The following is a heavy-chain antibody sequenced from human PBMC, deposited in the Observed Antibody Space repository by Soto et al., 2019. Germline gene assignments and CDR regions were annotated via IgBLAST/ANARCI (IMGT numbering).Heavy chain of an antibody. CDR1: GGSISSGGYY. J-gene: IGHJ5*02. CDR2: IYYSGST. V-gene: IGHV4-31*03. Sequence: QVQLQESGPGLVKPSQTLSLTCTVSGGSISSGGYYWSWIRQHPGKGLEWIGYIYYSGSTYYNPSLKSRVTLSVATSKNQFSRKLSSVTAADTAVYYCARVGGINWFDPWGQGTLVTVSS. CDR3: ARVGGINWFDP. D-gene: IGHD3-16*01.